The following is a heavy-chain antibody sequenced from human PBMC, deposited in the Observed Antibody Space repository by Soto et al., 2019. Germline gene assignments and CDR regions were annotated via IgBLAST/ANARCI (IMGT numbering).Heavy chain of an antibody. CDR3: ATSILATIADDWFDP. D-gene: IGHD5-12*01. J-gene: IGHJ5*02. Sequence: ASVKVSCKASVYTFTSYGISWVRQAPGQGLEWMGWISAYNGNTNYAQKFQGRVIMTKDTSTNTAYMELSSLRSDDTAVYYCATSILATIADDWFDPWGQGTLVTVSS. CDR2: ISAYNGNT. CDR1: VYTFTSYG. V-gene: IGHV1-18*01.